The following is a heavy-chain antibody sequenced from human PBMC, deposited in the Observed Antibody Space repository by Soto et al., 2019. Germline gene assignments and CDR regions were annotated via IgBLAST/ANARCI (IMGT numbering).Heavy chain of an antibody. CDR2: ISYDGSNK. Sequence: GGSLRLSCAASGFTFSSYAMHWVSQAPGKGLEWVAVISYDGSNKYYADSVKGRFTISRDNSKNTLYLQMNSLRAEDTAVYYCARSKPPYYGGNGYFDYWGQGTLVTVSS. CDR3: ARSKPPYYGGNGYFDY. V-gene: IGHV3-30-3*01. J-gene: IGHJ4*02. D-gene: IGHD4-17*01. CDR1: GFTFSSYA.